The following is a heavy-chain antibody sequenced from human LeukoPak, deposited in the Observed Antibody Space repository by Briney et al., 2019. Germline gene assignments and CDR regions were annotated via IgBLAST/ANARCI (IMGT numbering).Heavy chain of an antibody. D-gene: IGHD3-10*01. Sequence: SQTLSLTCTVSGGSISSGSYYWSWIRQPAGKGLEWIGRIYTSGSTNYNPSLKSRVTISVDTSKNQFSLKLSSVTAADTAVYYCARSLNLDTYGSGSYYSNWGQGTLVTVSS. CDR2: IYTSGST. V-gene: IGHV4-61*02. CDR3: ARSLNLDTYGSGSYYSN. CDR1: GGSISSGSYY. J-gene: IGHJ4*02.